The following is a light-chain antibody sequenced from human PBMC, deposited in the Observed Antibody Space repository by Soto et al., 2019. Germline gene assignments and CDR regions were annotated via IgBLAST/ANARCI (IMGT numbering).Light chain of an antibody. CDR1: QDISNY. Sequence: DIQMTQSPSSLSASVGDRVTITCQASQDISNYLNWYQQKPGKAPKLLIYDASNLETGVPSRFSGSGSGTDSTFTISSLQPEDIATYYCQQYDNRLFTFGPGTKVDIK. J-gene: IGKJ3*01. CDR3: QQYDNRLFT. V-gene: IGKV1-33*01. CDR2: DAS.